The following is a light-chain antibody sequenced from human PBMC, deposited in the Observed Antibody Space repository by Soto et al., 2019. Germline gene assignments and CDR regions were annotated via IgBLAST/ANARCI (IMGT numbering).Light chain of an antibody. Sequence: DIQMTQSPSTLSASVGDRVTITCRASQSITNWLAWHQQKPGKAPKLLVYDASSLESGVPSRFSGSGSGTEFTLTISSLQPDDFATYYCQQYNSYSPRTFGPGTKVDIK. J-gene: IGKJ3*01. V-gene: IGKV1-5*01. CDR2: DAS. CDR1: QSITNW. CDR3: QQYNSYSPRT.